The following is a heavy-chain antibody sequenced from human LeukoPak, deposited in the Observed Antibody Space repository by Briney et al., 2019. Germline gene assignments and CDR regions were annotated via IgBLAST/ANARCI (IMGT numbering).Heavy chain of an antibody. CDR2: ISAYNGNT. CDR3: ARDTMVRGVIDLYYFDY. J-gene: IGHJ4*02. V-gene: IGHV1-18*04. CDR1: GYTFTSYG. D-gene: IGHD3-10*01. Sequence: ASVKVSCKASGYTFTSYGISWVRQAPGQGLEWMGWISAYNGNTNYAQKLQGRVTMTTDTSTSTAYMELRSLRSDDTAAYYCARDTMVRGVIDLYYFDYWGQGTLVTVSS.